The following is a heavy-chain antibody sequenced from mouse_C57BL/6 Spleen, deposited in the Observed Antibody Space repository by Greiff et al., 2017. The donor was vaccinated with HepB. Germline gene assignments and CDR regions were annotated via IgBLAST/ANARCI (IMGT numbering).Heavy chain of an antibody. CDR2: FHSYNDDT. J-gene: IGHJ1*03. CDR3: ARRGLLRYFDV. Sequence: QVQLKESGAELVKPGASVKMSCKASGYTFTTYPIEWMKQNHGKSLEWIGNFHSYNDDTKYNEKFKGKATLTVEKSSSTVYLELSRLTSADSAVYYCARRGLLRYFDVWGTGTTVTVSS. CDR1: GYTFTTYP. D-gene: IGHD2-3*01. V-gene: IGHV1-47*01.